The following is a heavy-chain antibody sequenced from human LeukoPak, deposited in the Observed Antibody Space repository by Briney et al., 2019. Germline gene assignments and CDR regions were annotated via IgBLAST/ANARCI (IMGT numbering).Heavy chain of an antibody. Sequence: PGGSLRLSCAASGFTFSSYAMHWVHQAPGKGLEWVAVISYDGSNKYYADSVKGRFTISRDNSKNTLYLQMSSLRAEDTAVYYCARTVDTAMVTIDYWGQGTLVTVSS. D-gene: IGHD5-18*01. CDR2: ISYDGSNK. CDR1: GFTFSSYA. J-gene: IGHJ4*02. CDR3: ARTVDTAMVTIDY. V-gene: IGHV3-30-3*01.